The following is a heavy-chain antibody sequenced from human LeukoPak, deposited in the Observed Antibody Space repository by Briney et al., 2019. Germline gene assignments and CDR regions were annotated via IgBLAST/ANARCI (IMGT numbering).Heavy chain of an antibody. CDR2: ISYDGSNK. CDR1: GFTFSSYG. J-gene: IGHJ4*02. V-gene: IGHV3-30*18. CDR3: AKDGTGIAAAGLFDY. Sequence: PGRSLRLSCAASGFTFSSYGMHWVRQAPGKGLEWVAVISYDGSNKYYADSVKDRFTISRDNSKNTLYLQMNSLRAEDTAVYYCAKDGTGIAAAGLFDYWGQGTLVTVSS. D-gene: IGHD6-13*01.